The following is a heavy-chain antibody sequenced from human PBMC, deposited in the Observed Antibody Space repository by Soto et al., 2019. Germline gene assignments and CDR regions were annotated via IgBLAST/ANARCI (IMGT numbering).Heavy chain of an antibody. CDR1: GFTFSNYN. Sequence: GVSLRLSCAASGFTFSNYNMNWVRQGPGKGLEWVSYVSSGSSTIYYADSVKGRFTISRDNAKNSLYLQMNSLRDEDTAVYYCARDHVGSGSYYQGYFFDYWGQGALVTVSS. V-gene: IGHV3-48*02. CDR3: ARDHVGSGSYYQGYFFDY. D-gene: IGHD3-10*01. J-gene: IGHJ4*02. CDR2: VSSGSSTI.